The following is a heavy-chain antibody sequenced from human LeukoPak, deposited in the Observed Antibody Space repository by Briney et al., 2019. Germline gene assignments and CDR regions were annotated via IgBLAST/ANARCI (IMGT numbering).Heavy chain of an antibody. J-gene: IGHJ5*02. D-gene: IGHD6-13*01. V-gene: IGHV1-46*01. CDR2: INPTGGST. Sequence: ASVNVSCKASGYTFTSYYIHWVRQATGQGLEWMGIINPTGGSTNYAQKFQGRVTMTSDTSTSTVYMELSSLRSEDTAVYYCAKSGYSSSYSIHLTNWFDPWGQGTLVTVSS. CDR3: AKSGYSSSYSIHLTNWFDP. CDR1: GYTFTSYY.